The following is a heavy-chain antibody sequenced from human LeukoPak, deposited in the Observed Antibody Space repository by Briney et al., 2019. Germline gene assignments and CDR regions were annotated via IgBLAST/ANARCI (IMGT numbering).Heavy chain of an antibody. CDR3: ARGEGSSIYYYMDV. J-gene: IGHJ6*03. CDR2: IYHSGST. Sequence: SETLSLTCTVSGGSISSYYWSWIRQPPGKGLEWIGYIYHSGSTNYNPSLKSRVTMSVDTSKNQFSLKLNSVTAADTAVYYCARGEGSSIYYYMDVWGKGTTVTVSS. D-gene: IGHD6-13*01. V-gene: IGHV4-59*01. CDR1: GGSISSYY.